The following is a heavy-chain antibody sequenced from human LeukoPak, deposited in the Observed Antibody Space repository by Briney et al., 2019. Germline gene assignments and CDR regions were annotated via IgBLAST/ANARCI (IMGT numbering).Heavy chain of an antibody. CDR1: GGTFSSYA. CDR2: FIPILGTA. V-gene: IGHV1-69*10. Sequence: GASVKVSCKASGGTFSSYAISWVRQAPGQGLEWMGVFIPILGTANSTQKFHDRLTITADMSTNTAYMELSSLRSEDTAVYFCAAIPVFGVVLHQEPVWGKGTTVTVSS. D-gene: IGHD3-3*01. J-gene: IGHJ6*04. CDR3: AAIPVFGVVLHQEPV.